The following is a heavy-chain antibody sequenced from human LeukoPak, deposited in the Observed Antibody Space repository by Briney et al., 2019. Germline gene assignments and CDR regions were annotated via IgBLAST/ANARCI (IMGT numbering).Heavy chain of an antibody. CDR2: ISYDGSNK. CDR1: EFTFSSYA. CDR3: ARSWVGMEQWLVLDYYGMDV. D-gene: IGHD6-19*01. V-gene: IGHV3-30-3*01. Sequence: GGSLRLSCAASEFTFSSYAMHWVRQAPGKGLEWVAVISYDGSNKYYADSVKGRFTISRDNSKNTLYLQMNSLRAEDTAVYYCARSWVGMEQWLVLDYYGMDVWGQGTTVTVSS. J-gene: IGHJ6*02.